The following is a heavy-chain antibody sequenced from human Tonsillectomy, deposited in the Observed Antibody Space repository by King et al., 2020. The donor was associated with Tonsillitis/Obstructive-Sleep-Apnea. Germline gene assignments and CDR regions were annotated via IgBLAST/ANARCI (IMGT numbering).Heavy chain of an antibody. J-gene: IGHJ4*02. CDR3: ARDYSVEKATTPCL. V-gene: IGHV1-46*01. CDR1: GYTFINYY. Sequence: QLVQSGAEVKRPGASVKLSCKASGYTFINYYMHWVRQAPGQGLEWMGIIDPSDGTTKTTQNFQGRVTVTRDTSTSTVYMELSSLRFEDTAVYYCARDYSVEKATTPCLWGQGTLVSVSS. CDR2: IDPSDGTT. D-gene: IGHD5-24*01.